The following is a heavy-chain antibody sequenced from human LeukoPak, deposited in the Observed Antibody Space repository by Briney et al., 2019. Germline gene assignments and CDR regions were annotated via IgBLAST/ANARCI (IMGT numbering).Heavy chain of an antibody. CDR3: TTKYDFWSGYLN. J-gene: IGHJ4*02. D-gene: IGHD3-3*01. V-gene: IGHV3-15*01. CDR1: GFTFSNAW. CDR2: IKSKTDGGTT. Sequence: GGSLRLSCAASGFTFSNAWMGWVRQAPGKGLEWVGRIKSKTDGGTTDYAAPVKGRFTISRDDSKNTLYLQMNSLKTEDTAVYYCTTKYDFWSGYLNWGQGTLVTVSS.